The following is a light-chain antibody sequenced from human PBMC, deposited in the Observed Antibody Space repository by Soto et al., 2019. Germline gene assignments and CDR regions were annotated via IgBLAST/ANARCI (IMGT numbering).Light chain of an antibody. Sequence: QSALTQPRSVSGSPGQSVTISCTGTSTDVGGYNYVSWYQQHPGKVPKLMIYDVSKRPSGVPDRFSGSKSGNTASLTISGLQAKDEADYYCCSHAGRDTLYDFGSRTKLTVL. J-gene: IGLJ1*01. CDR1: STDVGGYNY. V-gene: IGLV2-11*01. CDR3: CSHAGRDTLYD. CDR2: DVS.